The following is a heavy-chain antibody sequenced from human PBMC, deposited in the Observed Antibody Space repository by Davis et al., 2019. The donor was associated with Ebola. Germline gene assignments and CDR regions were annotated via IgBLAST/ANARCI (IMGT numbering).Heavy chain of an antibody. CDR1: GFTFSDYY. Sequence: GGSLRLSCAASGFTFSDYYMSWIRQAPGKGLEWVSTLSATGSHSYYADSVRGRFTISRDNSKSTLYLQMSSLRDEDTAVYYCAKQGSWNYWDWGQGTLLTVSS. CDR2: LSATGSHS. V-gene: IGHV3-23*01. J-gene: IGHJ4*02. D-gene: IGHD6-13*01. CDR3: AKQGSWNYWD.